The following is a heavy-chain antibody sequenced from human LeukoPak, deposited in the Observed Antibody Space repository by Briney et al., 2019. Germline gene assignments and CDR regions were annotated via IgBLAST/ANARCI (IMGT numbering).Heavy chain of an antibody. V-gene: IGHV3-23*01. D-gene: IGHD2-21*02. CDR2: ISGIGDTL. Sequence: GGSLRLSCVASGFSFSINAMIWVRQAPGKGLEWVSGISGIGDTLFYSDPVKGRFTISRDNSKNTVYLQMNSLRVEDSAVYYCAKKNGGDWPTIFFDYWGQGILVTVSS. CDR3: AKKNGGDWPTIFFDY. CDR1: GFSFSINA. J-gene: IGHJ4*02.